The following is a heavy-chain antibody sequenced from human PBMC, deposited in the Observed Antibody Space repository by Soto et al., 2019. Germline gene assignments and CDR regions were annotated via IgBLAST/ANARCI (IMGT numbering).Heavy chain of an antibody. CDR1: GFTFSTYA. D-gene: IGHD1-26*01. CDR3: ATQLSGSDLFDN. V-gene: IGHV3-23*01. CDR2: ISGSGGTT. Sequence: EVQLLESGGGLVQPGGSLRLSCAASGFTFSTYAMSWVRQAPGKGPEWVSAISGSGGTTYYAHSVKGRFTLSRDNSKNALYQHIITLGDEDMALCIYATQLSGSDLFDNCGQGTQVTVSS. J-gene: IGHJ4*02.